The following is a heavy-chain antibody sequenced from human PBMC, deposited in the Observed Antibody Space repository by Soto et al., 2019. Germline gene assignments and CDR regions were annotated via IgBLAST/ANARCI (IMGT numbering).Heavy chain of an antibody. CDR3: SRHGFYGDYSSNYFDP. D-gene: IGHD4-17*01. CDR2: IYPSDSQT. V-gene: IGHV5-51*01. CDR1: GYSFSNWW. J-gene: IGHJ5*02. Sequence: GESLKISCKGSGYSFSNWWIAWVRQMPGKGLEYMGIIYPSDSQTRYSPSFQGQVTISADKSISTAYLQWSSLKASDTAIYYCSRHGFYGDYSSNYFDPWGQGTLVTVSS.